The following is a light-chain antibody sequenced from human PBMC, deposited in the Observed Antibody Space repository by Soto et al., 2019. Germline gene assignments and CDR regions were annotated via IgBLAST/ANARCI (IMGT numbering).Light chain of an antibody. V-gene: IGKV3-20*01. CDR3: QQYGNSRT. Sequence: EIVLTQSPGTLSLSPGERATLSCRASQSVSGSYLAWYQQKPGQAPRLLISGASNRATGLPDRFSGSGSGTDFTLTISRLEPEDFAIYYCQQYGNSRTFGQGTKVEIK. CDR1: QSVSGSY. CDR2: GAS. J-gene: IGKJ1*01.